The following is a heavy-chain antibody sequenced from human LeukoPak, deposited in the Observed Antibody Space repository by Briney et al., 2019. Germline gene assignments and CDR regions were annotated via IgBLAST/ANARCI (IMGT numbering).Heavy chain of an antibody. V-gene: IGHV3-33*01. D-gene: IGHD6-13*01. CDR1: GFTFSSYG. CDR2: LWYDGSNK. J-gene: IGHJ4*02. CDR3: ARPTRQQLVASGYFDY. Sequence: GGSLRLSCAASGFTFSSYGMHWVRQAADKGLEWVAVLWYDGSNKYYADSVKGRFTISRDNSKNTLYLQMNSLRAEDTAVYYCARPTRQQLVASGYFDYWGQGTLVTVSS.